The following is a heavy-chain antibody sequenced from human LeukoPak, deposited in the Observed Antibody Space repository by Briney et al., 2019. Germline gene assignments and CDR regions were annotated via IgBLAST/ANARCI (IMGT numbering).Heavy chain of an antibody. CDR2: FDPEDGET. CDR1: GYTLTELS. V-gene: IGHV1-24*01. D-gene: IGHD6-13*01. Sequence: ASVKVSCKVSGYTLTELSMDWVRQAPGKGLEWMGGFDPEDGETIYAQKFQGRVTMTEDTSTDTAYMELSSLRSEDTAVYYCVTAPGIAAAGTTFDYWGQGTLVTVSS. J-gene: IGHJ4*02. CDR3: VTAPGIAAAGTTFDY.